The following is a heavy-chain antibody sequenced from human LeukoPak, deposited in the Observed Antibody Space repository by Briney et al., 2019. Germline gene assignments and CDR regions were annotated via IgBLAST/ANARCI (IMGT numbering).Heavy chain of an antibody. CDR2: ISSSSSYI. CDR1: GFTFSSYS. Sequence: PGGSLRLSCAASGFTFSSYSMNWVRQAPGKGLEWVSSISSSSSYIYYADSVKGRFTISRGNAKNSLYLQMNSLRAEDTAVYYCARWGAYYYDSSGYYHLNDYWGQGTLVTVSS. D-gene: IGHD3-22*01. J-gene: IGHJ4*02. CDR3: ARWGAYYYDSSGYYHLNDY. V-gene: IGHV3-21*01.